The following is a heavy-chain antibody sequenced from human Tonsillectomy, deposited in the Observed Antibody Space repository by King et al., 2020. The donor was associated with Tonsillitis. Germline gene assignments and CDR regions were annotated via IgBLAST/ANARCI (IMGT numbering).Heavy chain of an antibody. CDR1: GFIFSSYS. CDR3: ARLRRGGGLGDFQYPDY. D-gene: IGHD3-16*01. J-gene: IGHJ4*02. Sequence: QLVQSGGGLVKPGGSLRLSCAASGFIFSSYSMNWVRQAPGKGLEWVSSISSSSSYIYYADSMKGRFTISRDNAKNSLYLQMNSLRAEDTAVYYCARLRRGGGLGDFQYPDYWGQGTLVTVSS. CDR2: ISSSSSYI. V-gene: IGHV3-21*01.